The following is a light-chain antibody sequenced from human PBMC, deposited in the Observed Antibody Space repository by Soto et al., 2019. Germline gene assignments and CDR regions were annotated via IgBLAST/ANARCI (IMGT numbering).Light chain of an antibody. J-gene: IGLJ1*01. Sequence: QSVLTQPAPVSGSPGQSITISCTGTSGDVGGYNYVSWYQQHPGKAPKLMIYEVSNRPSGVSNRFSGSKSGNTASLTISGLQAEDEADYYCSSYTSSSTLYVFGTGTKVTVL. V-gene: IGLV2-14*01. CDR2: EVS. CDR1: SGDVGGYNY. CDR3: SSYTSSSTLYV.